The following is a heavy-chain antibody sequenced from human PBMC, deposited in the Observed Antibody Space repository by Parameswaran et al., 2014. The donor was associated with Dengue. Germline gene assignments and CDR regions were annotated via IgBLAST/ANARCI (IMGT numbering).Heavy chain of an antibody. D-gene: IGHD6-13*01. CDR3: ARDWKGIAAGFDP. Sequence: RWIRQPRKGLEWIGYIYYSGSTNYNPSLKSRVTISVDTSKNQFSLKLSSVTAADTAVYYCARDWKGIAAGFDPWGQGTLVTVSS. J-gene: IGHJ5*02. CDR2: IYYSGST. V-gene: IGHV4-59*01.